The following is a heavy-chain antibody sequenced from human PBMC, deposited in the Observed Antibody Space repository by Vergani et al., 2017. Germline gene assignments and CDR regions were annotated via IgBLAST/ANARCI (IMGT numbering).Heavy chain of an antibody. CDR2: IYYSGST. CDR3: ARGVERNWFGP. D-gene: IGHD1-1*01. Sequence: QLQLQESGPGLVKPSETLSLTCTVSGGSISSSSYYWGWIRQPPGKGLEWIGSIYYSGSTYYNPSLKSRVTISVDTAKNQFSLKLSSVTAADTAVYYCARGVERNWFGPWGQGTLVTGSS. V-gene: IGHV4-39*07. CDR1: GGSISSSSYY. J-gene: IGHJ5*02.